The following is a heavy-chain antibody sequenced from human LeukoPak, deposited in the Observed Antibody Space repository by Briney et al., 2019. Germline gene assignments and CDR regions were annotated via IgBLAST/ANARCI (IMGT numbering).Heavy chain of an antibody. V-gene: IGHV3-9*01. Sequence: GGSLRLSCAASGFTFSSYSMNWVRQAPGKGLEWVSGISWNSGSIGYADSVKGRFTISRDNAKNSLYLQMNSLRAEDTALYYCAKGGGIAVAGTYGMDVWGQGTTVTVSS. J-gene: IGHJ6*02. CDR1: GFTFSSYS. CDR2: ISWNSGSI. D-gene: IGHD6-19*01. CDR3: AKGGGIAVAGTYGMDV.